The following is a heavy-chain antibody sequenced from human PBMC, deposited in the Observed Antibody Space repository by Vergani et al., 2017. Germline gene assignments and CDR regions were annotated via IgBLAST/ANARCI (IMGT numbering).Heavy chain of an antibody. V-gene: IGHV3-15*07. CDR3: TTDPRYCGDGSCYWLRDHHYYGMDV. D-gene: IGHD2-21*01. CDR2: IKSTFDRGTT. J-gene: IGHJ6*02. Sequence: EVQLVESGGGIVKPGGSLRLSCVASGFSLRNDWMNWVRRTPGKGLEWVGRIKSTFDRGTTDYAAAVKGRFTISRDDSKNTLFLQMNGLKTEDIGVYYCTTDPRYCGDGSCYWLRDHHYYGMDVWGQGTTVTVSS. CDR1: GFSLRNDW.